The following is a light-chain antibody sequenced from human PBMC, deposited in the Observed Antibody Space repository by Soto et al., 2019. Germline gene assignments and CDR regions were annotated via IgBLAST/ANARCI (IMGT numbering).Light chain of an antibody. CDR1: LGISSY. Sequence: AIRMTQSPSSFSASTGDRVTITCRASLGISSYLAWYQQKPGKAPKLLIYAASTLQSGVPSRFSGSGSGTDFTLTIICLQSEDFATYYSQQYYSYPTFGGGTKVEIK. CDR3: QQYYSYPT. J-gene: IGKJ4*01. CDR2: AAS. V-gene: IGKV1-8*01.